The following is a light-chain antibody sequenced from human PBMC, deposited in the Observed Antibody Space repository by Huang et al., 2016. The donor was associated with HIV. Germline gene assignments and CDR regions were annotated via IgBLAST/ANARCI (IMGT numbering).Light chain of an antibody. Sequence: EIIMTQFPATLSLSPGERATLSCRASQSVATQAAWYQQKPGQAPRLLYFGASNRATGVPDMFSGSGSGTEFTLTISNLQSEDFAVYYCQQYNTSPTTFGPGTRVDVK. CDR1: QSVATQ. V-gene: IGKV3-15*01. J-gene: IGKJ3*01. CDR3: QQYNTSPTT. CDR2: GAS.